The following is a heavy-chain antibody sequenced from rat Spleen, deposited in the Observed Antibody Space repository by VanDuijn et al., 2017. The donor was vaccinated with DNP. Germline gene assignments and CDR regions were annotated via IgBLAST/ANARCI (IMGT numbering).Heavy chain of an antibody. CDR2: ITSGSGST. Sequence: EVQLVESGGDLVQPGRSLKLSCVASGFTFNYYWMAWVRQVPGKGLEWIASITSGSGSTSYLDSVRGRFTISRDNAQNTLYLQMTKLGSEDTAIYYCARADYYTLFYFDYWGQGVMVAVSS. J-gene: IGHJ2*01. V-gene: IGHV5-31*01. CDR1: GFTFNYYW. D-gene: IGHD1-1*01. CDR3: ARADYYTLFYFDY.